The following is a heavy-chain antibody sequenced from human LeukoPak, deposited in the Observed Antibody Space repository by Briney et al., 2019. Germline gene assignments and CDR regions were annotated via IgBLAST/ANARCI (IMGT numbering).Heavy chain of an antibody. J-gene: IGHJ3*02. CDR3: AKDRNDILTGYSTWGAFDI. D-gene: IGHD3-9*01. Sequence: GGSLRLSCAASGFTFSSYAMSWVRQAPGKGLEWVSVISDSGSSTNYPDSVKGRFTISRDNSKNTLHLQMNSLRAEDTAVYYCAKDRNDILTGYSTWGAFDIWGQGTMVTVSS. CDR2: ISDSGSST. V-gene: IGHV3-23*01. CDR1: GFTFSSYA.